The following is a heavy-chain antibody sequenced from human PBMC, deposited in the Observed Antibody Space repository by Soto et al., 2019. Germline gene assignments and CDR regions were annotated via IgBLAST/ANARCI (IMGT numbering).Heavy chain of an antibody. CDR1: GGSFSGYY. D-gene: IGHD3-10*01. V-gene: IGHV4-34*01. J-gene: IGHJ6*02. CDR2: INHSGST. CDR3: ARSPFLGVRGVIIVYYGMDV. Sequence: SETLSLTCAVYGGSFSGYYWSWIRQPPGKGLEWIGEINHSGSTNYNPSLKSRVTISVDTSKNRFSLKLSSVTAADTAVYYCARSPFLGVRGVIIVYYGMDVWGQGTTVTVSS.